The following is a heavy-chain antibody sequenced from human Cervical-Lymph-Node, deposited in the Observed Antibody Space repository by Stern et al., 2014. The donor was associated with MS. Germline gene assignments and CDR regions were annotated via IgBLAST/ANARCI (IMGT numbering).Heavy chain of an antibody. Sequence: EVQLVESGGGLVKPGGSLRLSCAASGFTFSGYGMNWVRQAPGKGLEWVSFISSSRSYIYYADSVKGRFTISRDNAKNSLYLQMNSLRAEDTAVYYCARGWDGSSWYHPRYYYGLDVWGQGTTVTVSS. J-gene: IGHJ6*02. CDR3: ARGWDGSSWYHPRYYYGLDV. CDR2: ISSSRSYI. V-gene: IGHV3-21*02. D-gene: IGHD6-13*01. CDR1: GFTFSGYG.